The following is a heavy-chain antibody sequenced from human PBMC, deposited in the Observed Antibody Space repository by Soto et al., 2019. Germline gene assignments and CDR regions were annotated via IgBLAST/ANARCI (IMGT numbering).Heavy chain of an antibody. J-gene: IGHJ5*02. CDR1: GFSLSTSGVG. CDR3: AHRPLYYGSGRGNWFDP. CDR2: IYWDDDK. D-gene: IGHD3-10*01. V-gene: IGHV2-5*02. Sequence: QITLKESGPTLVKPTQTLTLTCTFSGFSLSTSGVGVGWIRQPPGKALEWLALIYWDDDKRYSPSLKSRLTITKDTSKNQVVLTMTNMDPVDTATYYCAHRPLYYGSGRGNWFDPWGQGTLVTVSS.